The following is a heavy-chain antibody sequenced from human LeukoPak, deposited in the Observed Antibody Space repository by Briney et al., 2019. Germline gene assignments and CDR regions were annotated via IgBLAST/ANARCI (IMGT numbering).Heavy chain of an antibody. D-gene: IGHD6-6*01. Sequence: SETLSLTCTVSGYSISSGYYWGWIRQPPGKGLEWIGSIYHSGSTYYNPSLKSRVTISVDTSKNQFSLKLSSVTAADTAVYYCAREYGAARDYWGQGTLVTVSS. CDR3: AREYGAARDY. CDR1: GYSISSGYY. V-gene: IGHV4-38-2*02. J-gene: IGHJ4*02. CDR2: IYHSGST.